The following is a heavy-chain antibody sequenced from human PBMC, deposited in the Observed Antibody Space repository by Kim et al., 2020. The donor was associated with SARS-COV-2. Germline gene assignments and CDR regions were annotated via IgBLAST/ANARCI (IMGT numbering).Heavy chain of an antibody. CDR3: ARRGYCTNGVCSVYHFDY. J-gene: IGHJ4*02. CDR2: IYPGDSDT. CDR1: GYSFSSYW. V-gene: IGHV5-51*01. D-gene: IGHD2-8*01. Sequence: GESLKISCQGSGYSFSSYWIGWVRQMPGKGLEWMGIIYPGDSDTRYSPSFQGQVTISADKSISTAYLQWSSLKASDTAMYYCARRGYCTNGVCSVYHFDYWGQGTLVTVSS.